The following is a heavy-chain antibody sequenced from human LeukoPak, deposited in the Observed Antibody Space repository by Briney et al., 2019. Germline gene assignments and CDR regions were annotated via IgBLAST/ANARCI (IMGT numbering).Heavy chain of an antibody. CDR1: GGSFSGYY. V-gene: IGHV4-34*01. CDR3: ARGDYYDSSGRYDYYMDV. J-gene: IGHJ6*03. CDR2: INHSGST. Sequence: SETLSLTCAVYGGSFSGYYWSWIRQPPGKGLEWIGEINHSGSTNYNPSLKSRVTISVDTSKNQFSLKLSSVTAADTAVYYCARGDYYDSSGRYDYYMDVWGKGTTVTVSS. D-gene: IGHD3-22*01.